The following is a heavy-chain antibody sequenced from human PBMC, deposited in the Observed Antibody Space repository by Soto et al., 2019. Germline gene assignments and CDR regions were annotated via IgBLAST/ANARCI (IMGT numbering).Heavy chain of an antibody. J-gene: IGHJ4*02. CDR1: GFTFSSFD. Sequence: QVQLVESGGGVVQPGGSLRLSCTAAGFTFSSFDMHWVRQAPGRGLEWVAVISYDGTNKYYADSVKGRFTISRDNSKNKMYLEMISLRPGDSAVYYWASLVAYSGSYFDFWGQGSMVTVTS. CDR2: ISYDGTNK. D-gene: IGHD1-26*01. V-gene: IGHV3-30-3*01. CDR3: ASLVAYSGSYFDF.